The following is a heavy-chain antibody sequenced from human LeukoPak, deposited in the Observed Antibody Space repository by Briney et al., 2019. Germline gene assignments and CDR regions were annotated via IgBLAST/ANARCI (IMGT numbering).Heavy chain of an antibody. CDR1: GYTFTNNY. CDR3: ARDQEGFDY. CDR2: IYPRDGST. V-gene: IGHV1-46*01. Sequence: ASVKVSCKASGYTFTNNYLHWVRQAPGQGLEWMGMIYPRDGSTSYAQNFQGRVTVTRDTSTTTVHMELRGLRSKDTAVYYCARDQEGFDYWGQGTVVTVSS. J-gene: IGHJ4*02.